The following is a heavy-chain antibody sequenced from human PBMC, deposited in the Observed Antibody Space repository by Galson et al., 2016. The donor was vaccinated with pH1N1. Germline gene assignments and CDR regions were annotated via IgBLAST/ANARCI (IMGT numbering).Heavy chain of an antibody. V-gene: IGHV3-7*01. Sequence: SLRLSCAASGFTFSNYWMHWVRQVPGKGLEWVANIKEDGSETYYAGSVRGRFTISRDNAKNSLYLQMNSLIVEDTALYYCARAIERRSAYWGQGTLVTVSS. CDR3: ARAIERRSAY. D-gene: IGHD3-22*01. J-gene: IGHJ4*02. CDR1: GFTFSNYW. CDR2: IKEDGSET.